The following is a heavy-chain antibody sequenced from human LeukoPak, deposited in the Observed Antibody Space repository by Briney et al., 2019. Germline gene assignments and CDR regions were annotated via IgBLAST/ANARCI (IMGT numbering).Heavy chain of an antibody. CDR3: AKDLRRGIQLWLDY. Sequence: PGESLRLSCAASGFTFSSYAMSWVRQAPGKGLEWVSAISGSGGSTYYADSVKGRFTISRDSSKNTLYLQMNSLRAEDTAVYYCAKDLRRGIQLWLDYWGPGTLVTVPS. D-gene: IGHD5-18*01. J-gene: IGHJ4*02. V-gene: IGHV3-23*01. CDR2: ISGSGGST. CDR1: GFTFSSYA.